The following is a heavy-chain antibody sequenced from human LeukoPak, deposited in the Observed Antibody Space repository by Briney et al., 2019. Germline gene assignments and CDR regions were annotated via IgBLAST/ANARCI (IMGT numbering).Heavy chain of an antibody. Sequence: SVKVSCKASGGTFSSYAISWVRQAPGQGLEWMGGIIPIFGTANYAQKFQGRVTITTDESTSTAYMELSSLRSEDTAVYYCARIAGSGSYFDYWGQGTLVTVSS. V-gene: IGHV1-69*05. CDR1: GGTFSSYA. CDR3: ARIAGSGSYFDY. D-gene: IGHD3-10*01. CDR2: IIPIFGTA. J-gene: IGHJ4*02.